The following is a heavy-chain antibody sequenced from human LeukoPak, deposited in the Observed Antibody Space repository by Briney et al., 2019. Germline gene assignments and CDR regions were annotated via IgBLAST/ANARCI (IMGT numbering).Heavy chain of an antibody. CDR3: ARDHRGGWYPLDY. J-gene: IGHJ4*02. CDR1: GFTFSSYW. CDR2: IKQDGSEK. D-gene: IGHD2-15*01. Sequence: PGGSLRLSCAASGFTFSSYWMSWVRQAPGKGLEWVANIKQDGSEKYYVDSVKGRFTISRDNAKNSLYLQMNSLRAEDTAVYYCARDHRGGWYPLDYWGQGTLVTVSS. V-gene: IGHV3-7*01.